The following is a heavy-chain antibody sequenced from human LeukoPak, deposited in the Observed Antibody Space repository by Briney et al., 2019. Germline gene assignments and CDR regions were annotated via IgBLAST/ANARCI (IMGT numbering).Heavy chain of an antibody. CDR2: INPNTGGT. V-gene: IGHV1-2*02. Sequence: ASVKVSCKASGYTFTDYYMHWVRQAPGQGLEWMGWINPNTGGTNYAQKFQGRVTMTRDTSISTPYMELSWLRSDDTAVYYCARGGGYSYGYYYYYMDVWGKGTTVTISS. CDR3: ARGGGYSYGYYYYYMDV. D-gene: IGHD5-18*01. CDR1: GYTFTDYY. J-gene: IGHJ6*03.